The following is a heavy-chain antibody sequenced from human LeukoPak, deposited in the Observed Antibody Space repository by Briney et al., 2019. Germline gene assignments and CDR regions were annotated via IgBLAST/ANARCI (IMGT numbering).Heavy chain of an antibody. CDR1: GFRSSDYY. Sequence: GGSLRLSCVVSGFRSSDYYMSWIRQTPGKGLEFISYISGSGDAIYYADSVKGRFTISRDNAKNSLYLQLDSLSAEDTAVYYCASLYDSTGFCFDYWGQGAPVTVSS. V-gene: IGHV3-11*01. J-gene: IGHJ4*02. CDR2: ISGSGDAI. D-gene: IGHD3-22*01. CDR3: ASLYDSTGFCFDY.